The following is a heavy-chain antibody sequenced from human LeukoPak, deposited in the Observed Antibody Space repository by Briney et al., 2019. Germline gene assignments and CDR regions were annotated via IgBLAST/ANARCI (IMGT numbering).Heavy chain of an antibody. CDR2: IYYSGST. CDR1: GGSISSYY. D-gene: IGHD3-10*01. CDR3: ARESLPMVRGVGFDY. Sequence: PSETLSLTCTVSGGSISSYYWSWIRQPPGKGLEWIGCIYYSGSTNYNPSLKSRVTISVDTSKNQFSLKLSSVTAADTAVYYCARESLPMVRGVGFDYWGQGTLVTVSS. V-gene: IGHV4-59*01. J-gene: IGHJ4*02.